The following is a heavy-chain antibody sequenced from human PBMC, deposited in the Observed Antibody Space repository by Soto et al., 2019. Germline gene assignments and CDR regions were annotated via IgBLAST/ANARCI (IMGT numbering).Heavy chain of an antibody. CDR2: IDWDDDK. CDR1: GFSLSTSGMC. CDR3: ARIRVDSSGWYPFDY. V-gene: IGHV2-70*01. J-gene: IGHJ4*02. D-gene: IGHD6-19*01. Sequence: ESGPTLVNPTQTLTLTCTFSGFSLSTSGMCVSWIRQPPGKALEWLALIDWDDDKYYSTSLKTRLTISKDTSKNQVVLTMTNMDPVDTATYYCARIRVDSSGWYPFDYWGQGTLVTVSS.